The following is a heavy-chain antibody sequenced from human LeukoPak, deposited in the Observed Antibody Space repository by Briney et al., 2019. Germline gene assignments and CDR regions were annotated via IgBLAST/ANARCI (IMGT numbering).Heavy chain of an antibody. CDR1: GFTFSSYW. CDR2: IKQDGSEK. J-gene: IGHJ6*02. V-gene: IGHV3-7*01. CDR3: ARARGSGWSNYYYYYGMDV. D-gene: IGHD6-19*01. Sequence: PGGSLRLSCAASGFTFSSYWMSWVRQAPGKGLEWVANIKQDGSEKYYVDSVKGRFTISRDNAKNSLYLQMNSLRAEDTAVYYCARARGSGWSNYYYYYGMDVWGQGTTVTVSS.